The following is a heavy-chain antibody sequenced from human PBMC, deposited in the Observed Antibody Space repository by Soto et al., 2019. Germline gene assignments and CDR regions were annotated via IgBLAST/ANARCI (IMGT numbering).Heavy chain of an antibody. J-gene: IGHJ4*02. CDR2: IYYSGST. V-gene: IGHV4-59*01. CDR3: ARDITGTTGTADPAFDY. CDR1: GGSISSYY. Sequence: PSETLSLTCTVSGGSISSYYWSWIRQPPGKGLEWIGYIYYSGSTNYNPSLKSRVTISVDTSKNQFSLKLSSVTAADTAVYYCARDITGTTGTADPAFDYWGQGTLVTVSS. D-gene: IGHD1-1*01.